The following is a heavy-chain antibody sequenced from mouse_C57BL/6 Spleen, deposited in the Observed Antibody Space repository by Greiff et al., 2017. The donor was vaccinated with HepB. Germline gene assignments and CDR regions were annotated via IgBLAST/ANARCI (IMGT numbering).Heavy chain of an antibody. V-gene: IGHV5-17*01. J-gene: IGHJ2*01. D-gene: IGHD1-1*01. Sequence: EVMLVESGGGLVKPGGSLKLSCAASGFTFSDYGMHWVRQAPEKGLEWVAYISSGSSTIYYADTVKGRFTISRDNAKNTLFLQMTSLRSEDTAMYYCARQATVVATGFDYWGQGTTLTVSS. CDR2: ISSGSSTI. CDR3: ARQATVVATGFDY. CDR1: GFTFSDYG.